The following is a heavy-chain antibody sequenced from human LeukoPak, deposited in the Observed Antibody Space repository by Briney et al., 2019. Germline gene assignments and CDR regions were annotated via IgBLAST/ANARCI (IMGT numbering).Heavy chain of an antibody. CDR2: ISNSGDAT. Sequence: GGSLTLSCVTSGFIFRTYSMTWVRQAPGKGLEWVSIISNSGDATFYADSVKGRFTISRDNAKNSLYLQMNSLRAEDTAVYYCAELGITMIGGVWGKGTTVTISS. CDR3: AELGITMIGGV. V-gene: IGHV3-48*04. CDR1: GFIFRTYS. J-gene: IGHJ6*04. D-gene: IGHD3-10*02.